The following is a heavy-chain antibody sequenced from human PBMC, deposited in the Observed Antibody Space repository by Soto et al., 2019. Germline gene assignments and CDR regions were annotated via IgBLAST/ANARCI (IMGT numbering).Heavy chain of an antibody. D-gene: IGHD1-26*01. CDR1: GFTFSSYA. Sequence: EVQLLESGGGLVQPGGSLRLSCAASGFTFSSYAMSWVRQAPGKGLEWVSAISGSGGSTYYADSVKGRFTISRDDPKNTLYLQMKSLKTEDTAVYYCTTVIPKVNWELGPWGQGTLVTVSS. J-gene: IGHJ5*02. V-gene: IGHV3-23*01. CDR3: TTVIPKVNWELGP. CDR2: ISGSGGST.